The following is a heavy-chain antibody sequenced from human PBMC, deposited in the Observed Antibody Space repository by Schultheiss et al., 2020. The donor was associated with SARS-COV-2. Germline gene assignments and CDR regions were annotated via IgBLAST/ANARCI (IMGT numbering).Heavy chain of an antibody. CDR3: ASLYTLGYCSSTSCYPFWSGTGDAFDI. J-gene: IGHJ3*02. V-gene: IGHV3-53*05. CDR1: GFTVSSNS. Sequence: GGSLRLSCAVSGFTVSSNSMSWVRQAPGKGLEWVSVIYSGGSTYYADSVKGRFTISRDNSKNTLYLQMNSLRAEDTAVYYCASLYTLGYCSSTSCYPFWSGTGDAFDIWGQGTMVTVSS. CDR2: IYSGGST. D-gene: IGHD2-2*01.